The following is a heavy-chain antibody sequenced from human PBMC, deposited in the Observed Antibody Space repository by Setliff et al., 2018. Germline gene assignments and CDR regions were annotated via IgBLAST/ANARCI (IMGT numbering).Heavy chain of an antibody. Sequence: ASVKVSCKASGYTFTSYDINWVRQATGQGLEWMGWMNPNSGNTGYAQKFQGRVTMTRDTSTSTVYMELSSLRSEDTAVYYCARGLAYGYYFDYWGQGTLVTVSS. CDR3: ARGLAYGYYFDY. V-gene: IGHV1-8*01. D-gene: IGHD4-17*01. CDR1: GYTFTSYD. J-gene: IGHJ4*02. CDR2: MNPNSGNT.